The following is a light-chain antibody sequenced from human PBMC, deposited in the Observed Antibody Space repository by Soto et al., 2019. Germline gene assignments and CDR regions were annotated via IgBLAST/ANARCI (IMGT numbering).Light chain of an antibody. J-gene: IGLJ1*01. Sequence: QSALTQPASVSGSPGQSITLLCTGTSSDFGIYNSVSWYQQHPGKAPKLMIHDVTNRPSGVSSRFSGSRSGNTDSLTISGLQSEDEADYYCSSFTSSSSYVFGPGTKLTVL. V-gene: IGLV2-14*01. CDR3: SSFTSSSSYV. CDR2: DVT. CDR1: SSDFGIYNS.